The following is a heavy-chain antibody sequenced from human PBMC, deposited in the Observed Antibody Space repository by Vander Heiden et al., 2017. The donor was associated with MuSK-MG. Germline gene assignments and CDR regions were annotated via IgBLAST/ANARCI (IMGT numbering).Heavy chain of an antibody. J-gene: IGHJ4*02. CDR2: ISGSGGST. CDR1: GFTFSSYA. V-gene: IGHV3-23*01. Sequence: EVQLLESGGGLVQPGGSLRLSCAASGFTFSSYAISWVRQAPGKGLEWVSAISGSGGSTYYADSVKGRFTISRDNSKNTLYLQMNSLRAEDTAVYYCTIAVASRRDYFDYWGQGTLVTVSS. D-gene: IGHD6-19*01. CDR3: TIAVASRRDYFDY.